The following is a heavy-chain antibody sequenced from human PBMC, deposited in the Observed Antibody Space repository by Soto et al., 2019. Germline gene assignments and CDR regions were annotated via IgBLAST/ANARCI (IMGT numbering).Heavy chain of an antibody. V-gene: IGHV1-69*13. Sequence: SVKVSCKASGGTFSSYAISWVRQAPGQGLEWMGGIIPIFGTANYAQKFQGRVTITADESASTAYMELSSLRSEDTAVYYCARGRGCNWNLLYYYYGMDVWGQGTTVTVSS. CDR3: ARGRGCNWNLLYYYYGMDV. J-gene: IGHJ6*02. D-gene: IGHD1-20*01. CDR2: IIPIFGTA. CDR1: GGTFSSYA.